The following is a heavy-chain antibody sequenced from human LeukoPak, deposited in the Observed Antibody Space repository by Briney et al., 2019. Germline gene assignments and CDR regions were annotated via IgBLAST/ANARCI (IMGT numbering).Heavy chain of an antibody. CDR2: INSNSGGT. D-gene: IGHD6-19*01. J-gene: IGHJ5*02. CDR1: GYTFTGYY. Sequence: ASVKVSCKASGYTFTGYYMHWVRQAPGQGLEWMGWINSNSGGTNYAQKSQGWVTMTRDTSISTAYMELSRLRSDDTAVYYCARGYSSGWYAHGPFDPWGQGTLVTVSS. CDR3: ARGYSSGWYAHGPFDP. V-gene: IGHV1-2*04.